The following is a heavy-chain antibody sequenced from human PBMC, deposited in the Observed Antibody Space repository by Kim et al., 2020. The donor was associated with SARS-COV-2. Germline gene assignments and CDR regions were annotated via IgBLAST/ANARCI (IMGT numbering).Heavy chain of an antibody. CDR1: GGSFSGFY. CDR2: VTDSGST. J-gene: IGHJ5*02. CDR3: ARGGGQRGWFDP. Sequence: SETLSLTCAVYGGSFSGFYWTWIRQSPGKGLEWIGEVTDSGSTNYNPSLKSRVSISVDTSKNQFSLKVSSVTATDTAVYYCARGGGQRGWFDPWGQGTLVSVSS. D-gene: IGHD1-1*01. V-gene: IGHV4-34*01.